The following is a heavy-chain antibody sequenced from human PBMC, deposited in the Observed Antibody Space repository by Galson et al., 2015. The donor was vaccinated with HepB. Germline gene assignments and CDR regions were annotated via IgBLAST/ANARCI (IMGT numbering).Heavy chain of an antibody. V-gene: IGHV3-21*01. CDR1: GFTFNYYR. CDR3: AKQRGTSNGYEPFDE. J-gene: IGHJ3*01. Sequence: SLRLSCAASGFTFNYYRMNWVRQAPGKGLEWVSSISSTKALIHYADSVKGRFTISRDNAKNSLCLQMNSLRAEDTALYYCAKQRGTSNGYEPFDEWGQGTMVIVSS. D-gene: IGHD3-22*01. CDR2: ISSTKALI.